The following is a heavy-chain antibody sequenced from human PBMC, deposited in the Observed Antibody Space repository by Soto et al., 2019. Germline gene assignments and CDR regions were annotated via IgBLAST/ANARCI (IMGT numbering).Heavy chain of an antibody. J-gene: IGHJ4*02. CDR1: GFTFSNYA. Sequence: GGSLRLSCAASGFTFSNYAIHWFRQAPGKGLEWVTIISKDGNSKHYADSVKGRFTISRDNSKNTLFLQMNSLRPEDTAVYYCARDPQGNYCYIDYWGQGTPVTVSS. V-gene: IGHV3-30-3*01. CDR3: ARDPQGNYCYIDY. D-gene: IGHD3-10*01. CDR2: ISKDGNSK.